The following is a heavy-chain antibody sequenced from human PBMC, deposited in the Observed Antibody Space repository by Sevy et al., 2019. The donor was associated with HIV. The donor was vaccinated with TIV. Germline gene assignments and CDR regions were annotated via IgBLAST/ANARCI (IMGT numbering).Heavy chain of an antibody. D-gene: IGHD3-16*01. J-gene: IGHJ6*02. CDR1: GFTLSDYY. CDR2: ISGSDDSGGDDTI. Sequence: GGSLRLSCTASGFTLSDYYMSWIRQAPGKGLQWISYISGSDDSGGDDTIYYADSVKGRVTISRDNTKNSLYLQMSSLRADDTAVYYCARDHVKDGKGGDYYYHAMDVWGRGTTVTVSS. V-gene: IGHV3-11*01. CDR3: ARDHVKDGKGGDYYYHAMDV.